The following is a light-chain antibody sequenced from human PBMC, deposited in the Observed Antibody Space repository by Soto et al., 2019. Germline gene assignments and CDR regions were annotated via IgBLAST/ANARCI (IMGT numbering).Light chain of an antibody. V-gene: IGKV3-20*01. CDR1: QSVSSSY. CDR3: QQCGSSPS. CDR2: DTS. J-gene: IGKJ1*01. Sequence: EIVLTQSPGTLSLSPGERATLSCRASQSVSSSYLAWYQQKPGQAPRLLIYDTSSRATGIPDRFSGSGSGTDFTLAISRLEPEDFAVYYCQQCGSSPSFGQGTKVEHK.